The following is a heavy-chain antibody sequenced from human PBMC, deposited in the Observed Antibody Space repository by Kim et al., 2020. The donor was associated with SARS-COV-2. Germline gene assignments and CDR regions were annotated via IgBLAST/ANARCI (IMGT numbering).Heavy chain of an antibody. J-gene: IGHJ5*02. Sequence: GGSLRLSCAASGFTFSGSAMHWVRQASGKGLEWVGRIRSKANSYATAYAASVKGRFTISRDDSKNTAYLQMNSLKTEDTAVYYCTLRTPRIPQRPWGQGTLVTVSS. CDR1: GFTFSGSA. V-gene: IGHV3-73*01. CDR3: TLRTPRIPQRP. D-gene: IGHD2-21*01. CDR2: IRSKANSYAT.